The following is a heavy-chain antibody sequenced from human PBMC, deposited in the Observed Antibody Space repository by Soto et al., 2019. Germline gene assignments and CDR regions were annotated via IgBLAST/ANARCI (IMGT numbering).Heavy chain of an antibody. CDR3: ARGITQGYDY. V-gene: IGHV1-8*01. D-gene: IGHD3-16*01. Sequence: QVQLVQSGAEVEKPGASVKVSCRPSGYTFTTFDINWVRQAPGQGLEWMGWMSPNSGNTGYAQKFQGRVVMTRDTAISKAYMELRSLTSEDTAVYYCARGITQGYDYWGQGTLVTVSS. CDR1: GYTFTTFD. J-gene: IGHJ4*02. CDR2: MSPNSGNT.